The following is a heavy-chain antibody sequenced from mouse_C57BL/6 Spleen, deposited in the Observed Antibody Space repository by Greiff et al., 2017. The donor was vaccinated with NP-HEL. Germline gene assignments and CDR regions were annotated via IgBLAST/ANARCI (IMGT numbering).Heavy chain of an antibody. CDR2: INPSTGGT. J-gene: IGHJ2*01. D-gene: IGHD1-1*01. V-gene: IGHV1-43*01. CDR1: GYSFTGYY. CDR3: ARGDGSSDFDY. Sequence: EVQLQQSGPELVKPGASVKISCKASGYSFTGYYMHWVKQSSEKSLEWIGEINPSTGGTSYNQKFKGKATLTVDKSSSTAYMQLKSLPSEDSAVYYCARGDGSSDFDYWGQGTTLTVSS.